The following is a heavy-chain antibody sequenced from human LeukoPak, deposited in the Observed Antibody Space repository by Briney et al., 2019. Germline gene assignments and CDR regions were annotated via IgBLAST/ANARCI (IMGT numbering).Heavy chain of an antibody. CDR1: GFTFSSYG. J-gene: IGHJ4*02. D-gene: IGHD5-12*01. Sequence: GGSLRLFCAASGFTFSSYGMHWVRQAPGKGLEWVAVISYDGSNKYYADSVKGRFTISRDNSKNTLYLQMNSLRAEDTAVYYCARVDSGYDLRGYFDYWGQGTLVTVSS. V-gene: IGHV3-30*03. CDR3: ARVDSGYDLRGYFDY. CDR2: ISYDGSNK.